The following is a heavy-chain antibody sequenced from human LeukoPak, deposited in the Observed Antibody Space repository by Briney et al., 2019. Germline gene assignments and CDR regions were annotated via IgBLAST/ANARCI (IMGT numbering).Heavy chain of an antibody. Sequence: GASVKVSCKASGGTFSSYAISWARQAPGQGLEWMGGIIPIFGTANYAQKFQGRVTITADESTSTAYMELSSLRSEDTAVYYCATDVRSIAARPFDYWGQGTLVTVSS. CDR2: IIPIFGTA. CDR3: ATDVRSIAARPFDY. CDR1: GGTFSSYA. J-gene: IGHJ4*02. V-gene: IGHV1-69*13. D-gene: IGHD6-6*01.